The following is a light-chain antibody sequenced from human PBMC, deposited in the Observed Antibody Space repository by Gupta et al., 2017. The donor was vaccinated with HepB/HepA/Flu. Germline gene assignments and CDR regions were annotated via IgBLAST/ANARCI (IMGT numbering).Light chain of an antibody. J-gene: IGKJ1*01. CDR3: QHYCRSWT. Sequence: ETILTQYPGTLSLSPGERAALSCRASQSVGSSSLAWYQQKPGQAPRLIIYGTSDSAVGIPDRFSGSGYVTDFTLTSSRRETEDCAVYYWQHYCRSWTFGQGTKVEIK. CDR2: GTS. CDR1: QSVGSSS. V-gene: IGKV3-20*01.